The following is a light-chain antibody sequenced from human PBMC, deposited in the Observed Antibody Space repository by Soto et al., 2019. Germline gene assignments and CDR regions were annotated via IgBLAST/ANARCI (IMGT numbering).Light chain of an antibody. CDR1: SSDIGTYNY. CDR2: EVN. V-gene: IGLV2-14*01. J-gene: IGLJ3*02. Sequence: SSLTHPASFSGSPGHSITISCTGTSSDIGTYNYVSWYQQHPGKAPKLMIYEVNNRTSGISNRFSGSKSGSTASLTISGIRAEDEADYYCRSFIRSSTHRVFGGGNKVNVL. CDR3: RSFIRSSTHRV.